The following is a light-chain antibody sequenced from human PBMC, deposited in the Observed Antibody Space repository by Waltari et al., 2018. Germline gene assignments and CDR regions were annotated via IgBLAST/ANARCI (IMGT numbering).Light chain of an antibody. Sequence: EIVMTQSPATLSVSPGERVTLSCRASQRINSNLAWYQQKPGQAPRLLIYGASTRATGIPARFAGTGSETEFTLTISSLQSEDFAVYYCQQYNNWPRTFGQGTKVEIK. CDR2: GAS. CDR1: QRINSN. J-gene: IGKJ1*01. V-gene: IGKV3-15*01. CDR3: QQYNNWPRT.